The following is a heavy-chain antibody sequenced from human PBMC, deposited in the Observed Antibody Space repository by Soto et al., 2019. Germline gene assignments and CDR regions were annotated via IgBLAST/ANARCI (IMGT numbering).Heavy chain of an antibody. CDR3: ARAPYSSGWYDYYSGMDV. CDR2: ITSGSTI. D-gene: IGHD6-19*01. J-gene: IGHJ6*02. Sequence: QVQLVESGGGLVKPGGSLRLSCAASGFTFSDYYMSWIRQAPGKGLEWVSYITSGSTIYCADSVKGRFTISRDNAKNSLYLQMNSLRAEDTAVYYCARAPYSSGWYDYYSGMDVWGQGTTVTVSS. V-gene: IGHV3-11*01. CDR1: GFTFSDYY.